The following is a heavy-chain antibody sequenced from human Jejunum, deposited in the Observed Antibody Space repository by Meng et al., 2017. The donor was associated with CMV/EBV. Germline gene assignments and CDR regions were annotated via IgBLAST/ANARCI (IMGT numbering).Heavy chain of an antibody. J-gene: IGHJ6*02. Sequence: KASGYTFSGYYIHWVRQAPGQGLEWMALINPSGYNTNYTQKFQGRITVTRDTSTRTVYIELNNLTFEDTAVYYCAKEGVLYGMDVWGQGTTVTVSS. V-gene: IGHV1-46*01. CDR3: AKEGVLYGMDV. CDR2: INPSGYNT. D-gene: IGHD4/OR15-4a*01. CDR1: GYTFSGYY.